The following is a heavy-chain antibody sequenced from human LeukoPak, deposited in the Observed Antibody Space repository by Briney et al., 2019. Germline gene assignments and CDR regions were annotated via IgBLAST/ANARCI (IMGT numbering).Heavy chain of an antibody. J-gene: IGHJ4*02. V-gene: IGHV3-53*01. D-gene: IGHD6-19*01. CDR1: GVPVSSNH. Sequence: PGGSLSLSCAASGVPVSSNHMSWVRQTPGKGLGWVSVIHSGGGTYYTDSVKGRFTFSRDSSKNTLFLQMNSLRAEDTAVYYCAKDQYSSGWYGTFDYWGQGTLVTVSS. CDR3: AKDQYSSGWYGTFDY. CDR2: IHSGGGT.